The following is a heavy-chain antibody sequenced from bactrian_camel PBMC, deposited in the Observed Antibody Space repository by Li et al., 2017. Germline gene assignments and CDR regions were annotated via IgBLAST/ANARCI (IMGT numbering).Heavy chain of an antibody. D-gene: IGHD2*01. CDR1: GFTFSGYA. Sequence: VQLVESGGGLVQPGGSLRLSCAASGFTFSGYAMTWVRQAPGEGLEWVSSISTAGGSTYYPDSVKGRFTISRDNAKNTLYLQMNSLKPEDTAVYYCVSLVGRQLVHQGTQVTVS. J-gene: IGHJ4*01. V-gene: IGHV3S31*01. CDR2: ISTAGGST.